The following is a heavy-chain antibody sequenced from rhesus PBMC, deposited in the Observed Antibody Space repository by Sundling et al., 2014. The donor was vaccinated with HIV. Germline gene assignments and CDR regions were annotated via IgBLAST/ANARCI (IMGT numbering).Heavy chain of an antibody. CDR3: ARGGYCSSTTCYEKWYFDL. CDR2: INPNDGKT. V-gene: IGHV1-200*01. CDR1: GYSLTSYS. D-gene: IGHD2-2*01. Sequence: QVQLIQSGAEVKKPGASVNLSCKASGYSLTSYSINWVRQAPGQGLEWMAWINPNDGKTGYAQRLQGRVSMTRDTSTDTVYMKLTSLRSDDTAVFYCARGGYCSSTTCYEKWYFDLWGPGTPIIVSS. J-gene: IGHJ2*01.